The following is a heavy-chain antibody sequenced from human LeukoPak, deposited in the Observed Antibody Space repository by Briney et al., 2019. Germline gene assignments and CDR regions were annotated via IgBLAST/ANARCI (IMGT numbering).Heavy chain of an antibody. Sequence: PSETLSLTCTVSGGSISSGGYYWSWIRQPPGKGLEWIGEINHSGSTNYNPSLKSRVTISVDTSKNQFPLKLSSVTAADTAVYYCARVRVDSSGFDYWGQGTLVTVSS. CDR2: INHSGST. CDR1: GGSISSGGYY. J-gene: IGHJ4*02. V-gene: IGHV4-31*03. CDR3: ARVRVDSSGFDY. D-gene: IGHD3-22*01.